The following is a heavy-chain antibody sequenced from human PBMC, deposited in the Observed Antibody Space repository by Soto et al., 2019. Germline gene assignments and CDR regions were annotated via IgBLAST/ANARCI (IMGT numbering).Heavy chain of an antibody. J-gene: IGHJ4*02. V-gene: IGHV3-23*01. D-gene: IGHD6-19*01. CDR1: GFTFRDYA. Sequence: PGGSLRLSCAASGFTFRDYAMNWVRQVPGKGLEWVSDISGNGNDARYADSVKGRFSISRDNSRNTLYLHLNRLRADDTAVYYCGKERRGSGWSVCNFWGQGTLVTVSS. CDR3: GKERRGSGWSVCNF. CDR2: ISGNGNDA.